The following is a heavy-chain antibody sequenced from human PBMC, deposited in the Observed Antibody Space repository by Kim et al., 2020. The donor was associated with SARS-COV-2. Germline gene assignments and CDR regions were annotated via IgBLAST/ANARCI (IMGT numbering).Heavy chain of an antibody. CDR1: GGTFSSYA. CDR3: ARDRVSKPGDPGWYFDL. Sequence: SVKVSCKASGGTFSSYAISWVRQAPGQGLEWMGGIIPIFGTANYAQKFQGRVTITADESTSTAYMELSSLRSEDTAVYYCARDRVSKPGDPGWYFDLWGRGTLVTVSS. J-gene: IGHJ2*01. D-gene: IGHD2-21*01. CDR2: IIPIFGTA. V-gene: IGHV1-69*13.